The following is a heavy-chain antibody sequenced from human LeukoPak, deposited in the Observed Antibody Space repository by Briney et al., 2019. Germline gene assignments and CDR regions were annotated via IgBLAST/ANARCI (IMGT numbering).Heavy chain of an antibody. CDR1: GGSISSYY. V-gene: IGHV4-59*01. CDR2: IDYSGYT. Sequence: PSETLSLTCTVSGGSISSYYWSWIRQPPGKGPEWIGYIDYSGYTNYNPSLKSRVTISVDTSTNQFSLKLNSVTAADTAVYYCARDRALGSGKYYFDFWGQGTPVTVSS. J-gene: IGHJ4*02. CDR3: ARDRALGSGKYYFDF. D-gene: IGHD3-16*01.